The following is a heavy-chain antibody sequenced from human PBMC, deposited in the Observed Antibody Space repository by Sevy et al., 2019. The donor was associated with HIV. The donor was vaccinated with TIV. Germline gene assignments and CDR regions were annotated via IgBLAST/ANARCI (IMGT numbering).Heavy chain of an antibody. V-gene: IGHV4-4*07. CDR1: GGSISSYY. CDR2: IYTSGST. CDR3: ARGPTTVTKYYFDY. Sequence: SETLSLTCTVSGGSISSYYWSWIRQPAGKGLEWIGRIYTSGSTSYNPSLKSRVTMSVDTSKNQFSLKLSSVTAADTAVYYCARGPTTVTKYYFDYWGQGTLVTVSS. J-gene: IGHJ4*02. D-gene: IGHD4-17*01.